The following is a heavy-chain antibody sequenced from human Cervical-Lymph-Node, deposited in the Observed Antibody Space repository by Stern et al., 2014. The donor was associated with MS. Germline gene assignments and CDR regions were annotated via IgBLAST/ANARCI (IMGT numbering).Heavy chain of an antibody. CDR2: IYPRYSYT. J-gene: IGHJ4*02. Sequence: EVQLVQSAAEVKKPGESLKISCKTAGYSFTNYWIGWVRQMPGQGQEWMGIIYPRYSYTRDSPSFQGQVIISADKSIGTAYLQWRSLKASDSGIYYCARGAPPENWGQGTLVTVSS. V-gene: IGHV5-51*03. CDR1: GYSFTNYW. CDR3: ARGAPPEN. D-gene: IGHD1-26*01.